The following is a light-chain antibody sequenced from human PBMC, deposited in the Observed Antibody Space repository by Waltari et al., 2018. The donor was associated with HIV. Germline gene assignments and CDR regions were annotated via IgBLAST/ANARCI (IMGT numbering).Light chain of an antibody. CDR1: QSVNNN. Sequence: EVVMTQSPATLSVSPGDRATLSCRASQSVNNNLAWYQQKTGQAPRLPIYGASTRASDIPARFSGSGSGTDFALTISSLQSEDFAVYYCQQSNNWWTFGQGTKVEIK. V-gene: IGKV3-15*01. J-gene: IGKJ1*01. CDR2: GAS. CDR3: QQSNNWWT.